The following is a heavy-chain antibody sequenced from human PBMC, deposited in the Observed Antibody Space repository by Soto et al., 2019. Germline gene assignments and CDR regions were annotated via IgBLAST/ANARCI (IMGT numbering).Heavy chain of an antibody. CDR1: GFTFNSYA. CDR3: AKHSSSSGTYYYYIMDV. CDR2: ISGSGGST. Sequence: GGSLRLSCAASGFTFNSYAMSWVRQAPGKGLEWVSVISGSGGSTYYADSVKGRFSISRDNSRNTLFLQLNSLRAEDTAVYYCAKHSSSSGTYYYYIMDVWGQGTTVTVSS. J-gene: IGHJ6*02. D-gene: IGHD6-6*01. V-gene: IGHV3-23*01.